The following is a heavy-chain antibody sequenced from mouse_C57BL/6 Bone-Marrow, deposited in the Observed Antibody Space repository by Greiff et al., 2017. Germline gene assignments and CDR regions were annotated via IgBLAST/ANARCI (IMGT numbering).Heavy chain of an antibody. CDR2: IYPRSGNT. V-gene: IGHV1-81*01. CDR3: ARWGGGLDY. CDR1: GYTFTSYG. Sequence: VKLVESGAELARPGASVKLSCKASGYTFTSYGISWVKQRTGQGLEWIGEIYPRSGNTYYTEKFKGKATLTADKSSSTAYMELRSLTFEGSAVYFCARWGGGLDYWGQGTTLTVSS. J-gene: IGHJ2*01.